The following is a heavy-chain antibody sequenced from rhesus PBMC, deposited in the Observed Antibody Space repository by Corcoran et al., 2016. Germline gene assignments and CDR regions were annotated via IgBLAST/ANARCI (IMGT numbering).Heavy chain of an antibody. J-gene: IGHJ4*01. Sequence: QLQLQESGPGLVKPSETLSLICAVSGGSISSNYWSWIRQTPGKGLEWIGRIFGSGRILDYNPSLKSRVTISTDTPKNQFSLKLISVTAADTAIYFCAKGCFGRGCPLVNIDFWGQGILVTVSS. V-gene: IGHV4-173*01. CDR1: GGSISSNY. D-gene: IGHD2-21*01. CDR3: AKGCFGRGCPLVNIDF. CDR2: IFGSGRIL.